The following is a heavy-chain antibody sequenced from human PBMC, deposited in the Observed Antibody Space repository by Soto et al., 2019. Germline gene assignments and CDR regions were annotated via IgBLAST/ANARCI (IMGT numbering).Heavy chain of an antibody. CDR3: ARHLGCRSSSRPDDGFDI. J-gene: IGHJ3*02. D-gene: IGHD2-2*01. Sequence: PSDPLSRTSSVSGGSVRTSSYYWGCMRQPPVKGLEWIGSIYDSGNTHYNPSLKSRVTISVDTSKNQFSVKLTSVTAADTAVYYCARHLGCRSSSRPDDGFDIWGRGTMVT. V-gene: IGHV4-39*01. CDR1: GGSVRTSSYY. CDR2: IYDSGNT.